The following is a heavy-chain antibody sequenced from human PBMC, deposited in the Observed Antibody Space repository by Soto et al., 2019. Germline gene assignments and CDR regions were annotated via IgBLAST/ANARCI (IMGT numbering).Heavy chain of an antibody. J-gene: IGHJ6*03. Sequence: GGSLRLSCVASGFALRSYGMHWVRQAPGKGLEWVSAISGSGGSTYYADSVKGRFTISRDNSKNTLYLQMNSLRAEDTAVYYCAKKSASYYYYYYMDVWGKGTTVTVSS. V-gene: IGHV3-23*01. CDR2: ISGSGGST. CDR3: AKKSASYYYYYYMDV. CDR1: GFALRSYG.